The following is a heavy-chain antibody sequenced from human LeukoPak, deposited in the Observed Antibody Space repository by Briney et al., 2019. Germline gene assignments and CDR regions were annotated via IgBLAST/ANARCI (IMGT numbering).Heavy chain of an antibody. CDR3: ARDRATGTGLFRDY. V-gene: IGHV1-18*01. J-gene: IGHJ4*02. CDR1: GYTSTSYA. CDR2: ISAYNGNT. Sequence: ASVKVSCKASGYTSTSYAMHWVRQAPGQRLEWMGWISAYNGNTNYAQKLQGRVTMTTDTSTSTAYMELRSLRSDDTAAYYCARDRATGTGLFRDYWGQGTLVTVSS. D-gene: IGHD1-1*01.